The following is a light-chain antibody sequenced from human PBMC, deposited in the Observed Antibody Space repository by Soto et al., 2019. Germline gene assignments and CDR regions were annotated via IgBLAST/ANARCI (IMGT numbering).Light chain of an antibody. CDR1: SSDVDAYRY. CDR2: EVS. CDR3: SSYTTTTAWV. V-gene: IGLV2-14*01. Sequence: QSALTQPASVSGSPGQSITISCTGSSSDVDAYRYVSWFQQHPGRAPKLIIYEVSNRPSGVSDRFSGSNSGNTASLTISGLKAEDEADYHCSSYTTTTAWVFGGGTKLTVL. J-gene: IGLJ3*02.